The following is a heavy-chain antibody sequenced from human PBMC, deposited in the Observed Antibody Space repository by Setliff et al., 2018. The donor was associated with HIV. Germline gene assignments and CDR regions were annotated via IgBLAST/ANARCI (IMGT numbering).Heavy chain of an antibody. CDR2: IYTSGP. D-gene: IGHD2-2*01. CDR1: GDSISGGSNY. Sequence: SETLSLTCTVSGDSISGGSNYWSWIRQPAGKGLEWIGRIYTSGPRYNPSLENRVTISVDTSKSQFFLMLSSVTAADTAVYYCARASSDIPGVDSNYFDDWSQGTLVTSPQ. CDR3: ARASSDIPGVDSNYFDD. J-gene: IGHJ4*02. V-gene: IGHV4-61*02.